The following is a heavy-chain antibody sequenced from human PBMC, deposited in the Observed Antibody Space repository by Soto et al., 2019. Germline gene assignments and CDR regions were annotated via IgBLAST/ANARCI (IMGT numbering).Heavy chain of an antibody. J-gene: IGHJ4*02. D-gene: IGHD6-13*01. CDR3: AREVSIAAAGYTRAFDY. Sequence: QVQLQESGPGLVKPSQTLSITCTVSGGSLSSGGYYWSWIRQHPGKGLEWIGYIYYSGSTYYNPSLTSRVTISVDKSKNQVSLKLISGTAADTAVYYCAREVSIAAAGYTRAFDYWGQGTLVPVAS. CDR2: IYYSGST. V-gene: IGHV4-31*03. CDR1: GGSLSSGGYY.